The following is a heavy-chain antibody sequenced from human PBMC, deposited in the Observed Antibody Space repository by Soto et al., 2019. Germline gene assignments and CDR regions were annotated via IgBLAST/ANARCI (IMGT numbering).Heavy chain of an antibody. CDR3: AVLWFGEPYYYYGMDV. Sequence: GASVKVSCKASGYTFTSYDINWVRQATGRGLEWMGWMNPNSGNTGYAQKFQGRVTMTRNTSISTAYMELSSLRSEDTAVYYCAVLWFGEPYYYYGMDVWGQGTTVTVSS. CDR1: GYTFTSYD. D-gene: IGHD3-10*01. V-gene: IGHV1-8*01. J-gene: IGHJ6*02. CDR2: MNPNSGNT.